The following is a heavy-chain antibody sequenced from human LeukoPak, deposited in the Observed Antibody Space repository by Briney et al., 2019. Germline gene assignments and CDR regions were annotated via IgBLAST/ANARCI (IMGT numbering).Heavy chain of an antibody. CDR1: GGTFSSYA. V-gene: IGHV1-69*04. J-gene: IGHJ4*02. CDR2: IIPILGIA. D-gene: IGHD3-10*01. Sequence: ASVKVSCKASGGTFSSYAISWVRQAPGQGLEWMGRIIPILGIANYAQKLQGRVTMTTDTSTSTAYMELRSLRSDDTAVYYCARDYYGSGSSSDYWGQGTLVTVSS. CDR3: ARDYYGSGSSSDY.